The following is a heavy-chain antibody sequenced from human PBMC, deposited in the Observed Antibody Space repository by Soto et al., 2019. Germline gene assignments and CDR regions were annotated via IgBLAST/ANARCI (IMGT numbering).Heavy chain of an antibody. Sequence: QVHLVQSGAEVKKPGASVKVSGQASGYAFTTYGITWVRQAPGQGLEWMGWISAHNGNTNYAQKLQCRVTVTRDTSTSTAYMELRSLRSDDTAVYYCARGRYGDYWGQGALVTVSS. CDR2: ISAHNGNT. V-gene: IGHV1-18*01. J-gene: IGHJ4*02. CDR3: ARGRYGDY. CDR1: GYAFTTYG. D-gene: IGHD1-1*01.